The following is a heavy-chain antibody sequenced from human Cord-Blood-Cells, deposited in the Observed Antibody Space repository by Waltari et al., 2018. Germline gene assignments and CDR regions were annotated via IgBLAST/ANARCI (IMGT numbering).Heavy chain of an antibody. D-gene: IGHD3-3*01. CDR1: GGTFSSSA. V-gene: IGHV1-69*01. J-gene: IGHJ4*02. CDR2: IIPIFGTA. CDR3: ARVIGGFWSGYDY. Sequence: QVQLVQSGAEVKKPGSSVNVSCKAPGGTFSSSAISLVRQAPGQGLEWMGGIIPIFGTANYAQKFQGRVTITADESTRTAYMELSSLRSEDTAVYYCARVIGGFWSGYDYWGQGTLVTVSS.